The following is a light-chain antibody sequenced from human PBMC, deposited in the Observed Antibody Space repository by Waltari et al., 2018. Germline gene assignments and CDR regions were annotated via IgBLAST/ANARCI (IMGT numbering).Light chain of an antibody. CDR3: QQHSRWPLT. CDR2: GAS. J-gene: IGKJ4*01. V-gene: IGKV3-11*01. Sequence: EIVLTQSPVTLSLSPGERATLSCRASQSIGTSLGWYQQKPGQAPRLLIYGASNRATGIPVRFSGSGSGTDFTLTISTIETEDFAVYYCQQHSRWPLTFGGGTKVEI. CDR1: QSIGTS.